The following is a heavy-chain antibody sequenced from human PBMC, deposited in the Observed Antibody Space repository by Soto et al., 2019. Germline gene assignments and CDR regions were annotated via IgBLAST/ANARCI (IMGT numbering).Heavy chain of an antibody. J-gene: IGHJ6*02. D-gene: IGHD2-8*01. CDR1: GYTFTSYA. Sequence: ASVKVSCKASGYTFTSYAMHWVRQAPGQRLEWMGWINAGNGNTKHPQSLQGRLTMTTDTSTTTAYMELRSLRSDDTAVYYCARDPYHVLMVNAPNLYGMDVWGQGTTVTVSS. CDR2: INAGNGNT. V-gene: IGHV1-3*01. CDR3: ARDPYHVLMVNAPNLYGMDV.